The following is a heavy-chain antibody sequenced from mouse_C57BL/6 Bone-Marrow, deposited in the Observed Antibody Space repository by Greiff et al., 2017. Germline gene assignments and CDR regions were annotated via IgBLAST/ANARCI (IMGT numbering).Heavy chain of an antibody. CDR1: GYTFTSYW. V-gene: IGHV1-69*01. CDR2: IDPSDSYT. J-gene: IGHJ4*01. Sequence: QVQLQQPGAELVMPGASVKLSCKASGYTFTSYWMHWVKQRPGQGLEWIGEIDPSDSYTNYNQQFKGKSTLTVDKSSSTAYMQLSSLTSEDSAVYYCARKFKGARDYWGQGTSVTVSS. CDR3: ARKFKGARDY.